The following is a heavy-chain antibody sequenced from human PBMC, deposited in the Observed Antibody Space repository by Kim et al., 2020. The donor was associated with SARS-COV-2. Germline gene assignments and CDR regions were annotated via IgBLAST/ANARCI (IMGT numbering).Heavy chain of an antibody. CDR2: ISWSSGDI. Sequence: GGSLRLSCAASGFIFNDYAMHWVRQAPGKGLEWVSGISWSSGDIIYADSVRGRFTISRDNARNSLYLQMNTLRPEDTAFYYCARRSSGFAFDVWGQGTMVTVSS. CDR3: ARRSSGFAFDV. D-gene: IGHD3-22*01. J-gene: IGHJ3*01. CDR1: GFIFNDYA. V-gene: IGHV3-9*01.